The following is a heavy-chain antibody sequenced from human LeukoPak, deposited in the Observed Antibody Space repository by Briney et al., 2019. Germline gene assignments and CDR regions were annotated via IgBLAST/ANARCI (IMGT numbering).Heavy chain of an antibody. CDR1: GYSFTSYW. V-gene: IGHV5-51*01. Sequence: GESLKISCKGSGYSFTSYWIGWVRQMPGKGLEWMGIIYPGDSDTRYSPSFQGQVTISADKSISTAYLQWNTLKAPDTAMYYCARHDPTVGTLYYFDYWGQGTLVTVSS. J-gene: IGHJ4*02. D-gene: IGHD4-17*01. CDR3: ARHDPTVGTLYYFDY. CDR2: IYPGDSDT.